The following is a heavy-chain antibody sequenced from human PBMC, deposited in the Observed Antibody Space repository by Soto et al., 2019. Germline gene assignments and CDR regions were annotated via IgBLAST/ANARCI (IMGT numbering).Heavy chain of an antibody. D-gene: IGHD3-22*01. CDR3: ARSGLALPYSASHWFDP. CDR2: ISDSGHYI. Sequence: GGSLRLSCAAPGFTFSTYGMNWVRQAPGKWLEWLSSISDSGHYIYYADSVKGRFTISRDNAKNSLFLQMNSLRGEDTAVYYCARSGLALPYSASHWFDPWGHGXLVTVHS. CDR1: GFTFSTYG. J-gene: IGHJ5*02. V-gene: IGHV3-21*01.